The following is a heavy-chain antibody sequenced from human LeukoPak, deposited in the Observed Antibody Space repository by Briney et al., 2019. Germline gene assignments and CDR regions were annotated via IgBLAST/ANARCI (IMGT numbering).Heavy chain of an antibody. CDR1: VYTFTNYG. D-gene: IGHD3-10*01. J-gene: IGHJ4*02. CDR3: ARTPKRFGELYQPGDS. Sequence: ASVKVSCKASVYTFTNYGITWVRQVPGQGLAWLGWSSAYNGNANYAQNLQDRVTLTSDTSTSTAYMELRSLRSDDTGIYYCARTPKRFGELYQPGDSWGQGTLLTVSS. V-gene: IGHV1-18*01. CDR2: SSAYNGNA.